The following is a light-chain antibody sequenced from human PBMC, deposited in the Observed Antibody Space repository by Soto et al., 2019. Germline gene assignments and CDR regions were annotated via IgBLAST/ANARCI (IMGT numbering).Light chain of an antibody. V-gene: IGLV2-11*01. CDR1: TGDVGAYNF. CDR3: CSYAGSFTWV. CDR2: DAN. Sequence: QSALTQPRSVSGSPGQSVTISCTGTTGDVGAYNFVSWYQLHPGKAPKLMIYDANKRPSGVPDCFSASKSGNTASLTISGLQAEDEADYYCCSYAGSFTWVFGGGTKLTVL. J-gene: IGLJ3*02.